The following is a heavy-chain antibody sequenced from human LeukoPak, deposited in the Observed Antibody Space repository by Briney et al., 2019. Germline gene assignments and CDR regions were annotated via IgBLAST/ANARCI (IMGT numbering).Heavy chain of an antibody. V-gene: IGHV4-34*01. J-gene: IGHJ4*02. CDR3: ARVGDSSGYYYGHFDY. D-gene: IGHD3-22*01. CDR1: GGSFSGYY. Sequence: SETLSLTCAVYGGSFSGYYWSWIRQPPGKGLEWIGEINHSGSTNYNPSLKSRVTISVDTSKNQFSLKLSSVTAADTAVYYCARVGDSSGYYYGHFDYWGQGTLVTVSS. CDR2: INHSGST.